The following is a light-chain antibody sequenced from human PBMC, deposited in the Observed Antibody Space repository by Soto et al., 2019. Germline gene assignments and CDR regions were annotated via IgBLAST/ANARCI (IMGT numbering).Light chain of an antibody. Sequence: EIVLTQSPGILYLSPGDRATLSCRAIQTISSGFLAWYQQKVGQAPRLLIYSSSSRAAGVSDRFSGSGSGTDFSLTISRLEPEDFAMYYCQQYGRSPTWTFGQGTKVDI. CDR2: SSS. J-gene: IGKJ1*01. CDR3: QQYGRSPTWT. CDR1: QTISSGF. V-gene: IGKV3-20*01.